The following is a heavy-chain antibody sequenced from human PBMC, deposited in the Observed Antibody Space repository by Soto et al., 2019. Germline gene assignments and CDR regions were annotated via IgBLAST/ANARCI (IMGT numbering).Heavy chain of an antibody. CDR3: AKMFENCGGDCYFDY. CDR2: IKQDGSEK. D-gene: IGHD2-21*02. Sequence: GGSLRLSCAASGFTFRSYWMSWVRQAPGKGLEWVANIKQDGSEKYYVDSVKGRFTISRDNAKNSLYLQMNSLRAEDTAVYYCAKMFENCGGDCYFDYWGQGTLVTVSS. V-gene: IGHV3-7*01. CDR1: GFTFRSYW. J-gene: IGHJ4*02.